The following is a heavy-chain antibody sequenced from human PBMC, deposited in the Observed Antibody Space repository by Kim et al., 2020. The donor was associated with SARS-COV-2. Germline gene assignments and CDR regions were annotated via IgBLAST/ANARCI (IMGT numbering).Heavy chain of an antibody. Sequence: NKYYADSVKGRCSIARDNSKNTLYLQMNSLRAEDTAVYYCARELYSWKNYWGQGTLVTVSS. CDR2: NK. D-gene: IGHD1-1*01. J-gene: IGHJ4*02. CDR3: ARELYSWKNY. V-gene: IGHV3-33*01.